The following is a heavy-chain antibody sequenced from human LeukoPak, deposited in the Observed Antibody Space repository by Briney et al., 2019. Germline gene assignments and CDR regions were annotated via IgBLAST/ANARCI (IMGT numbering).Heavy chain of an antibody. D-gene: IGHD5-18*01. Sequence: ASVKVSCKASEYTFTGYYIHWVRQAPGQGLEWMGWINPNSGGTNYAQKFQGRVTMTRDTSISTAYMELSRLRSDDTAVYYCARDLRIQLWLTQVLRGVDFDYWGQGTLVTVSS. CDR2: INPNSGGT. CDR1: EYTFTGYY. V-gene: IGHV1-2*02. J-gene: IGHJ4*02. CDR3: ARDLRIQLWLTQVLRGVDFDY.